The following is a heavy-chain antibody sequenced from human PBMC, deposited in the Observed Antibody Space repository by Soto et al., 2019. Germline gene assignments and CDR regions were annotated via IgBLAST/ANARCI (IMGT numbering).Heavy chain of an antibody. CDR1: GGSISSSNW. J-gene: IGHJ4*02. CDR2: IYHSGTT. CDR3: AIPATSDFDY. D-gene: IGHD4-4*01. V-gene: IGHV4-4*02. Sequence: QVQLQESGPGLVKPSGTLSVTCAVSGGSISSSNWWPWVRQPPGKGLEWIGEIYHSGTTNYNPSLKSRVVISGDRSRNHLSLTLSSVTAADTAVYYCAIPATSDFDYWGQGILVTVSS.